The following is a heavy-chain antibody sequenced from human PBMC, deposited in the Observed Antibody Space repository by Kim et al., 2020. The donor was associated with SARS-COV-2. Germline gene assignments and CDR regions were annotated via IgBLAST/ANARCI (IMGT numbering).Heavy chain of an antibody. CDR2: ISGSGGST. J-gene: IGHJ4*02. D-gene: IGHD3-16*02. CDR1: GFTFSSYA. V-gene: IGHV3-23*01. Sequence: GGSLRLSCAASGFTFSSYAMSWVRQAPGKGLEWVSAISGSGGSTYYADSVKGRFTISRDNSKNTLYLQMNSLRAEDTAVYYCANGDVITFGGVIALPYGYWGQGTLVTVSS. CDR3: ANGDVITFGGVIALPYGY.